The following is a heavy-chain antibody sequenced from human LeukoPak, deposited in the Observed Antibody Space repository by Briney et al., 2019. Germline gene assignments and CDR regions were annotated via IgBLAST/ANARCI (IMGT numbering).Heavy chain of an antibody. CDR2: TFYRSKWYN. V-gene: IGHV6-1*01. D-gene: IGHD2-8*01. J-gene: IGHJ5*02. Sequence: QTPSPTCAISVDRVSSDTAAWNSIRQPPRSRLEWRGRTFYRSKWYNDYAVSVRSRITINPDTSKSQFSLQLKSVTPEETAVYYCARSVNNWFYPWGQGALLSVSS. CDR3: ARSVNNWFYP. CDR1: VDRVSSDTAA.